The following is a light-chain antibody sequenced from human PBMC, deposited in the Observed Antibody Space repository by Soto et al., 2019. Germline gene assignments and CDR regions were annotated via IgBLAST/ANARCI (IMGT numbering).Light chain of an antibody. Sequence: QSALTQPRSVSGSPGQSVTISCTGTSSDVGNYNYVSWYQQHPGKAPKVMIYDVNNWPSGVPDRFSGSKSGNTASLTISGLQAEDEADYYCCSYAGSYTLVFGGGTKLTVL. CDR2: DVN. CDR1: SSDVGNYNY. CDR3: CSYAGSYTLV. J-gene: IGLJ3*02. V-gene: IGLV2-11*01.